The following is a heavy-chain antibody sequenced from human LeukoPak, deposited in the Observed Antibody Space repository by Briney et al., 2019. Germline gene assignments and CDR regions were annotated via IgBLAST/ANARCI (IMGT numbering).Heavy chain of an antibody. CDR1: GFTFSTYW. V-gene: IGHV3-74*01. J-gene: IGHJ3*02. D-gene: IGHD2/OR15-2a*01. CDR3: ARVSILIVPYYAFDI. Sequence: GGSLRLSCAASGFTFSTYWMHWVRQAPGKGLVWVSRIDSDESSTSYADSVKGRFTISGDNAKNTLYLQMNSLRAEDTAVYYCARVSILIVPYYAFDIWGQGTMVTVSS. CDR2: IDSDESST.